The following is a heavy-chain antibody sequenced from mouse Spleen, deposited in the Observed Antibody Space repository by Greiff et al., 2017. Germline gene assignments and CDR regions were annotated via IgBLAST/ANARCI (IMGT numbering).Heavy chain of an antibody. CDR3: ARHGYYFDY. V-gene: IGHV5-9*04. D-gene: IGHD1-2*01. CDR2: ISSGGGNT. CDR1: GFTFSSYA. Sequence: EVKLVESGGGLVKLGGSLKLSCAASGFTFSSYAMSCVRQTPEKRLEWVATISSGGGNTYYPDSVKGRFTISRDNAKNTLYLQMSSLKSEDTAMYYCARHGYYFDYWGQGTTLTVSS. J-gene: IGHJ2*01.